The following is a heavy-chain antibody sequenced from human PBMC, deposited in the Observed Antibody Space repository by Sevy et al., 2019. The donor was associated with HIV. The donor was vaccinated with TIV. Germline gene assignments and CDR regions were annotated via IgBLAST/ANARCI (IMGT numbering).Heavy chain of an antibody. D-gene: IGHD2-2*01. J-gene: IGHJ5*02. CDR1: GFTFSSYA. CDR3: ARSGIDELGCSGTNCHYYNWFDP. CDR2: ISYDGSNK. V-gene: IGHV3-30-3*01. Sequence: GGSLRLSCAASGFTFSSYAMHWVRQAPGKGLEWVAVISYDGSNKYYADSVKGRFTISRDNSKNTMYLQMNSLRAEDKVVYYCARSGIDELGCSGTNCHYYNWFDPWGQGTLVTVSS.